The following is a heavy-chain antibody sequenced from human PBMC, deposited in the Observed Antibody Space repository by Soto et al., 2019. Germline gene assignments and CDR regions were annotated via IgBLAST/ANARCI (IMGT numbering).Heavy chain of an antibody. CDR1: GFTFSSYA. D-gene: IGHD3-10*01. J-gene: IGHJ4*02. V-gene: IGHV3-30-3*01. Sequence: QVQLVESGGGVVQPGRSLRLSCAASGFTFSSYAMHWVRQAPGKGLEWVAVISYDGSNKYYADSVKGRFTISRDNSKNTLYLQMNSLRAEDTAVYYCAREGTMYLDSWGQGTLVTVSS. CDR2: ISYDGSNK. CDR3: AREGTMYLDS.